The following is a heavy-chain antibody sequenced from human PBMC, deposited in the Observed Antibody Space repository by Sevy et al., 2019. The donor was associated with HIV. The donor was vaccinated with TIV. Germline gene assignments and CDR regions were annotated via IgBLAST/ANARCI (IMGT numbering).Heavy chain of an antibody. D-gene: IGHD1-1*01. Sequence: GGSLRLSCAASGFTVSRYVMNWVRQAPGKGLEWVSVISSEGSTPYYADSVKGRFTISRDNSKSTLYLQMNSLRAEDTAVYYCATRSLNSGPYFDPWGQGTLVTVSS. CDR3: ATRSLNSGPYFDP. J-gene: IGHJ4*02. CDR2: ISSEGSTP. CDR1: GFTVSRYV. V-gene: IGHV3-23*01.